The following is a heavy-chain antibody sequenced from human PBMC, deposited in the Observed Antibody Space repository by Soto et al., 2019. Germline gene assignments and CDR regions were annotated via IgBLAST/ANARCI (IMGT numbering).Heavy chain of an antibody. CDR2: ISAYNGNT. J-gene: IGHJ5*02. CDR3: ARDGGSGWNYVGNWFDP. D-gene: IGHD1-7*01. V-gene: IGHV1-18*01. Sequence: QVQLVQSGAEVKKPGASVKVSCKASGYTFTSYGISWVRQAPGQGLEWMGWISAYNGNTNYAQKLQGRVTMTTDTAKRKAYMELRGLRSDDTAVYYCARDGGSGWNYVGNWFDPWGQGTLVTVSS. CDR1: GYTFTSYG.